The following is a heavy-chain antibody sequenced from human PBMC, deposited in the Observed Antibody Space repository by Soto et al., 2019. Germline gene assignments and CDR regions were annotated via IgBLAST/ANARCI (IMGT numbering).Heavy chain of an antibody. CDR1: GYTFTGYY. J-gene: IGHJ5*02. D-gene: IGHD1-26*01. V-gene: IGHV1-2*04. CDR3: AREKEVGATFLHWFYP. CDR2: INPNSGGT. Sequence: ASVKVSCKASGYTFTGYYMHWVRQAPGQGLEWMGWINPNSGGTNYAQKFQGWVTMTRDTSISTAYMELSRLRSDDTAVYYCAREKEVGATFLHWFYPWGQGTLVTVSS.